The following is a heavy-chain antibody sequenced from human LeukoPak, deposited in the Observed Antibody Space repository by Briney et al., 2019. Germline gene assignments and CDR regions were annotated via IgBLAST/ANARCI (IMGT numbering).Heavy chain of an antibody. Sequence: PSETLSLTCTVSGGSISPYYWSWVRQSPGKGLEWIAYIFYSGSTNYNPSLKSRVTISLDTSKKQFSLKLSSVTAADTAVYYCASSLTYYYDSSGPRVDYWGQGTLVTVSS. D-gene: IGHD3-22*01. V-gene: IGHV4-59*12. CDR3: ASSLTYYYDSSGPRVDY. J-gene: IGHJ4*02. CDR2: IFYSGST. CDR1: GGSISPYY.